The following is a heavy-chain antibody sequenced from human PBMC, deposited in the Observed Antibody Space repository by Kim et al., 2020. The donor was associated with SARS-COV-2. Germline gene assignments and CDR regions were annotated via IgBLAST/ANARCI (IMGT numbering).Heavy chain of an antibody. J-gene: IGHJ6*02. Sequence: GGSLRLSCAASGFTFSSYAMSWVRQAPGKGLEWVSAISGSGGNTYYADSVKGRFTISRDNSKNTLYLQMNSLRAEDTAIYYCAKERVYGSGTSNYYYYGMDVWGQGTTVTVSS. D-gene: IGHD3-10*01. CDR1: GFTFSSYA. CDR3: AKERVYGSGTSNYYYYGMDV. CDR2: ISGSGGNT. V-gene: IGHV3-23*01.